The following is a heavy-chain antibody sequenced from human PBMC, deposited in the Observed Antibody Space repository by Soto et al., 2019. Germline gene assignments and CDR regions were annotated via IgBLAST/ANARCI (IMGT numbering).Heavy chain of an antibody. CDR1: GDTFSGYP. CDR2: IIPVFVTT. Sequence: QVQLVQSGAELKKPGSSVKVSCKASGDTFSGYPINWVRQAPGEGLEWMGRIIPVFVTTNDAQRFEGRVTFTPDESTNTAYMELRGLLSEDTAVYYCARDGGFGELKYWGPGTLVTVSS. D-gene: IGHD3-10*01. J-gene: IGHJ4*02. CDR3: ARDGGFGELKY. V-gene: IGHV1-69*18.